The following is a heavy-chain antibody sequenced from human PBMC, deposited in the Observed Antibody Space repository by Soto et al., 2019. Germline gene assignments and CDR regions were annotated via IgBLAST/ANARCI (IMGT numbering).Heavy chain of an antibody. CDR3: ARVDCSGGRCYSWGNWFEP. CDR2: IKQDGSEK. J-gene: IGHJ5*02. CDR1: VFTFSSYW. Sequence: VGSLRLSCASSVFTFSSYWMSWVRHSPGKWLEWVANIKQDGSEKYYADSVKGRFTISRDNAKNSLYLQMNSLRAEDTAVYYCARVDCSGGRCYSWGNWFEPWGQRTLVNVSS. D-gene: IGHD2-15*01. V-gene: IGHV3-7*03.